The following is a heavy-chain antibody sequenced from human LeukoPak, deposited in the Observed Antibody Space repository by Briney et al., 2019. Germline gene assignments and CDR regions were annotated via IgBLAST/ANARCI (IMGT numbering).Heavy chain of an antibody. V-gene: IGHV3-74*01. J-gene: IGHJ4*02. CDR3: ASDDGYRSFDY. D-gene: IGHD5-24*01. Sequence: GGSLRLSSAASGITFSIYWMHWVRQAPGKGLVWVSRINSDGSDTSYADSVKGRFTISRDNAKNTLYLQINSLRAEDTAVYYCASDDGYRSFDYWGQGTLVTVSS. CDR2: INSDGSDT. CDR1: GITFSIYW.